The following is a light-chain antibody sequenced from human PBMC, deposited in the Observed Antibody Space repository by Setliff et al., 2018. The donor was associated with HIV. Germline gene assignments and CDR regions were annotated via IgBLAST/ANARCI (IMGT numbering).Light chain of an antibody. CDR3: SSYAVTNTLP. V-gene: IGLV2-14*01. CDR2: EVS. J-gene: IGLJ1*01. Sequence: QSALTQPASVSGSPGQSITISCTGTSSDVGGYGHVSWYQQHPGKAPKLIVYEVSNRPSGVSSRFSGSKSGNTASLTISGLQAEDEADYYCSSYAVTNTLPFGTGTKVTVL. CDR1: SSDVGGYGH.